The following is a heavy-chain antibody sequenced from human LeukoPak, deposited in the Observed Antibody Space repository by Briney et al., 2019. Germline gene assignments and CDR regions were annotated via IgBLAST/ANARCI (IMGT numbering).Heavy chain of an antibody. D-gene: IGHD3-10*01. CDR1: GGSISSYY. CDR2: IYYSGST. J-gene: IGHJ4*02. CDR3: ARGPLPYGSGSFDY. Sequence: TSETLSLTCTVSGGSISSYYWSWIRQPPGKGLEWIGYIYYSGSTNYNPSPKSRVTISVDTSKNQFSLKLSSVTAADTAVYYCARGPLPYGSGSFDYWGQGTLVTVSS. V-gene: IGHV4-59*08.